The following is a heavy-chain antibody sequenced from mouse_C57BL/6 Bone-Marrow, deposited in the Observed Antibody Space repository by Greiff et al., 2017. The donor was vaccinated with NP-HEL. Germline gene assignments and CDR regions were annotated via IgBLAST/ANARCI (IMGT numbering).Heavy chain of an antibody. CDR1: GYSFTGYY. Sequence: VQLQQSGPELVKPGASVKISCKASGYSFTGYYMNWVKQSPEKSLEWIGEINPSTGGTTYNQKFKAKATLTVDKSSSTAYMQLKSLTSEDSAVYYCARIGRDGYYTWFAYWGQGTLVTVSA. V-gene: IGHV1-42*01. CDR2: INPSTGGT. CDR3: ARIGRDGYYTWFAY. J-gene: IGHJ3*01. D-gene: IGHD2-3*01.